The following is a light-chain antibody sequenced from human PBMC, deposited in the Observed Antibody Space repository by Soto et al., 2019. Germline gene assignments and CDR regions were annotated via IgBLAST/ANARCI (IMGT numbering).Light chain of an antibody. CDR2: DVS. Sequence: QSALTQPASVSGSHGQSITISCTGTSSDVGGYNYVSWYQQHPGKAPKLMIYDVSNRPSGVSNRFSGSKSGNTASLTISGLQDEDEADYYCISYTSSSTLVGFGGGTKLTVL. V-gene: IGLV2-14*01. CDR3: ISYTSSSTLVG. CDR1: SSDVGGYNY. J-gene: IGLJ2*01.